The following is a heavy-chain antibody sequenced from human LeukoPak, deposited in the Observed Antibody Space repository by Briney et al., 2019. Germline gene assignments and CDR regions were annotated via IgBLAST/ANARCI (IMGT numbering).Heavy chain of an antibody. J-gene: IGHJ6*03. D-gene: IGHD6-19*01. V-gene: IGHV5-51*01. Sequence: GESLKISCKGSGYSFASHWIGWVRQMPGKGLEWMGIIYPGDSDTRYSPSFQGQVTISADKSISTAYLQWSGLKASDTAMYYCARRSKGSSGWKRTNYYYYMDVWGKGTTVTVSS. CDR3: ARRSKGSSGWKRTNYYYYMDV. CDR2: IYPGDSDT. CDR1: GYSFASHW.